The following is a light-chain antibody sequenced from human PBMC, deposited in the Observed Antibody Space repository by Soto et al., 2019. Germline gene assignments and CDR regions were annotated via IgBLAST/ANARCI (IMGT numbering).Light chain of an antibody. CDR1: QGISSW. CDR2: AAS. Sequence: DIHMTQSPSSLTASLVDLVTITCRASQGISSWLAWYQQKPGKAPKLLIYAASSLQSGVPSRFSGSGSGTDFTLTISSLQPEDFATYYCQQANSSPITFGQGTRLEIK. J-gene: IGKJ5*01. V-gene: IGKV1-12*01. CDR3: QQANSSPIT.